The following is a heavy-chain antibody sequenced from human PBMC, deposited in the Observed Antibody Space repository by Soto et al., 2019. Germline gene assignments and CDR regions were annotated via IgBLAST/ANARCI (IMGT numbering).Heavy chain of an antibody. CDR2: IKSQTDGGSG. J-gene: IGHJ1*01. CDR1: GFAFSNAW. Sequence: EVQLVESGGGLVKPGGSLRLSCAASGFAFSNAWINWVRHPPGRGLEWVGRIKSQTDGGSGHYAAPVIGRFVVSRDDSKNIVYLQMNSLKIEDTVVYYCTTGSRTIMPEVRFVFWGYGTLVTVSS. V-gene: IGHV3-15*07. D-gene: IGHD3-16*01. CDR3: TTGSRTIMPEVRFVF.